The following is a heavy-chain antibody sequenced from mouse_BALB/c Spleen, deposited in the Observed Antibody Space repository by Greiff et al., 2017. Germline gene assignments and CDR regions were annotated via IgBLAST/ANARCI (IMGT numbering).Heavy chain of an antibody. CDR2: IWAGGST. D-gene: IGHD2-2*01. V-gene: IGHV2-9*02. J-gene: IGHJ4*01. Sequence: QVHVKQSGPGLVAPSQSLSITCTVSGFSLTSYGVHWVRQPPGKGLEWLGVIWAGGSTNYNSALMSRLSISKDNSKSQVFLKMNSLQTDDTAMYYCARDPGYGYGYAMDYWGQGTSVTVSS. CDR1: GFSLTSYG. CDR3: ARDPGYGYGYAMDY.